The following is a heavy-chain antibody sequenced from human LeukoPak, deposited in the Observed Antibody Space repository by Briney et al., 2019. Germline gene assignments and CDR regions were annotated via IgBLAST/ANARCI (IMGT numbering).Heavy chain of an antibody. Sequence: GESLKISCQGSGYNFTIHWIAWVRQMPGKGLGLMGIIYPDDSDTRYSPSFQGQVTISADKSITTAYLQWSSLKASDTAMYYCARSYGTWNYADYWGQGTLLTVSS. CDR2: IYPDDSDT. D-gene: IGHD3-10*01. J-gene: IGHJ4*02. V-gene: IGHV5-51*06. CDR3: ARSYGTWNYADY. CDR1: GYNFTIHW.